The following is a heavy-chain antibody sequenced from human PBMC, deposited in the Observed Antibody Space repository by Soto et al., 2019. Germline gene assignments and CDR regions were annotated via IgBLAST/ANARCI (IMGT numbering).Heavy chain of an antibody. D-gene: IGHD3-9*01. CDR2: ISVSGRTI. J-gene: IGHJ6*02. V-gene: IGHV3-48*03. CDR1: GFNFKTYE. CDR3: ARRAPIYYDALTGYEEAGMDV. Sequence: VELVESGGGLVQPGGSLTLACAASGFNFKTYEMNWVRQAPGKGLEWISYISVSGRTIYYADSVQGRVNISRDNAKNLVSLQMNSLRAEDTAVYHCARRAPIYYDALTGYEEAGMDVWGQGTTVTVSS.